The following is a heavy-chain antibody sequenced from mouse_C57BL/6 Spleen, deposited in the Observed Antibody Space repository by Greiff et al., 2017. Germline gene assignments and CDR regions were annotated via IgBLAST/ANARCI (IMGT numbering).Heavy chain of an antibody. CDR1: GFTFSSYT. J-gene: IGHJ3*01. Sequence: EVHLVESGGGLVKPGGSLKLSCAASGFTFSSYTMSWVRQTPEKRLEWVATISGGGGNTYYPDSVKGRFTISRDNAKNTLYLQMSSLRSEDTALYYCARQDYDYDAGAWFAYGGQGTLVTVSA. V-gene: IGHV5-9*01. D-gene: IGHD2-4*01. CDR2: ISGGGGNT. CDR3: ARQDYDYDAGAWFAY.